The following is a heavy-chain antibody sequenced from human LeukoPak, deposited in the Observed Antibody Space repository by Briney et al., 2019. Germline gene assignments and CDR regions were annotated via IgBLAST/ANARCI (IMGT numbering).Heavy chain of an antibody. J-gene: IGHJ6*02. CDR2: ISYDGSNK. D-gene: IGHD5/OR15-5a*01. V-gene: IGHV3-30*04. Sequence: GRSLRLSCAASGFTFRSYAMHWVRQAPGKGREGVAVISYDGSNKYYADAVKDLFTISRDNSKNTLSLKANSVRGEETAVYYCARDRTMSTFLCYYYGMDLWGQGTTVTVSS. CDR1: GFTFRSYA. CDR3: ARDRTMSTFLCYYYGMDL.